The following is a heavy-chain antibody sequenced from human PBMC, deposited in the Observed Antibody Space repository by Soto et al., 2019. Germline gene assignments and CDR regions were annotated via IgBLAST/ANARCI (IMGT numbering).Heavy chain of an antibody. V-gene: IGHV3-23*01. Sequence: EVQLLESGGGLVQPGGSLRLSCAASGFTFSSYAMSWVRQAPGKGLEWVSAISGSGGSTYYADSVKGRFSISRDNSKNTLNLQMNSMRAEDKAVYYCTKDHPYYDILTGYLPYDFDYWGQGAQVAVSS. CDR2: ISGSGGST. CDR3: TKDHPYYDILTGYLPYDFDY. J-gene: IGHJ4*02. CDR1: GFTFSSYA. D-gene: IGHD3-9*01.